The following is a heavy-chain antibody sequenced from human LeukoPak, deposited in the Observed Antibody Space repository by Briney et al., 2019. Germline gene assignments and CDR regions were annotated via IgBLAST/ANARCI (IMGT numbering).Heavy chain of an antibody. J-gene: IGHJ5*02. CDR1: GYTFTSYD. CDR2: MNPNSGNT. V-gene: IGHV1-8*01. Sequence: GASVKVSCKASGYTFTSYDINWVRQATGQGLEWMGWMNPNSGNTGYAQKFQGRVSMTRNTSISTAYMELSSLRSEDTAVYYCARGLIRARVLTGYYNWFDPWGQGTLVTVSS. D-gene: IGHD3-9*01. CDR3: ARGLIRARVLTGYYNWFDP.